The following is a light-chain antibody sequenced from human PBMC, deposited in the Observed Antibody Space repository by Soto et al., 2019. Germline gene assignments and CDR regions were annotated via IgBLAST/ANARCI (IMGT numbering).Light chain of an antibody. CDR1: QSIDNW. CDR3: QHYNGYPYT. J-gene: IGKJ2*01. Sequence: DIQMTQSPSPLSASIGDRVTITCRASQSIDNWLAWYQQKPGKAPQLLIYDASRVKTGVPSRFTASGSGTEFTLTTNTLQADDSATYFCQHYNGYPYTFGPGTKVDNK. V-gene: IGKV1-5*01. CDR2: DAS.